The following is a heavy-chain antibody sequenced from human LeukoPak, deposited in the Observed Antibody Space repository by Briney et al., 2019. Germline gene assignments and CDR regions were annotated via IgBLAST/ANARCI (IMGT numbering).Heavy chain of an antibody. V-gene: IGHV3-30*02. CDR1: GFTFSSYG. CDR3: AKDHPSIAY. J-gene: IGHJ4*02. Sequence: GGSLRLSCAASGFTFSSYGMHWVRQAPGKGPEWVAFIRSDGVSKYYTDSVEGRFAISRDNSKNTVYLQMNSLRAEDTAVYFCAKDHPSIAYWGQGILVTVSS. CDR2: IRSDGVSK.